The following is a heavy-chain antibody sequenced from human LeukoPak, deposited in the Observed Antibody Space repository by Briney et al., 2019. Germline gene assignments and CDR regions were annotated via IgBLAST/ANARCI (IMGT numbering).Heavy chain of an antibody. CDR1: GFTFSSNY. V-gene: IGHV3-53*01. CDR3: AKDGSRWRDFDY. CDR2: IYSGGST. Sequence: GGSLRLSCAASGFTFSSNYMSWVRQAPGKGLEWVSVIYSGGSTFYADSVKGRFTISRDNSKNTLYLQMNSLRVEDTAIYYCAKDGSRWRDFDYWGQGTLVTVSS. J-gene: IGHJ4*02. D-gene: IGHD4-23*01.